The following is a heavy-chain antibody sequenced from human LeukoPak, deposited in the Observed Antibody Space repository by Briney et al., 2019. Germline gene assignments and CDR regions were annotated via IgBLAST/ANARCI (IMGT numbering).Heavy chain of an antibody. CDR2: ISHSGST. V-gene: IGHV4-34*01. D-gene: IGHD1-26*01. J-gene: IGHJ4*02. CDR3: ARGPSTGGNYIYYFDF. CDR1: GGSFSDYS. Sequence: PSETLSLTCAVYGGSFSDYSRSWIRQPPGKGLEWIGGISHSGSTTFNPSLKSRVTISVDASKNQISLKVRFVTTADSAVYYCARGPSTGGNYIYYFDFWGQGTLVTVSS.